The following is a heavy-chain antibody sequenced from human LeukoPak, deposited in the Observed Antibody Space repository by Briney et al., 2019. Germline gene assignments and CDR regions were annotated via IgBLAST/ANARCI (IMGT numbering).Heavy chain of an antibody. Sequence: GESLKISCKGSGYSFTSYWIGWVRQMPGKGLEWMGIIYPGDSDTRYSPSFQGQVTIPADKSISTAYLQWSSLKASDTAMYYCARLGGPYYYDSSGYYADYANPFDPWGQGTLVTVSS. J-gene: IGHJ5*02. CDR1: GYSFTSYW. CDR3: ARLGGPYYYDSSGYYADYANPFDP. V-gene: IGHV5-51*01. D-gene: IGHD3-22*01. CDR2: IYPGDSDT.